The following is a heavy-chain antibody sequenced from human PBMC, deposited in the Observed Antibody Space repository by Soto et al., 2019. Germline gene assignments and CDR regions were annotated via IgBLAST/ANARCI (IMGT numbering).Heavy chain of an antibody. J-gene: IGHJ6*02. V-gene: IGHV3-30-3*01. CDR3: ARVGVTYPTPYYYYYGMDV. Sequence: ESGGGVVQPGRSLRLSCAASGFTFSSYAMHWVRQAPGKGLEWVAVISYDGSNKYYADSVKGRFTISRDNSKNTLYLQMNSLRAEDTAVYYCARVGVTYPTPYYYYYGMDVWGQGTTVTVSS. D-gene: IGHD4-4*01. CDR2: ISYDGSNK. CDR1: GFTFSSYA.